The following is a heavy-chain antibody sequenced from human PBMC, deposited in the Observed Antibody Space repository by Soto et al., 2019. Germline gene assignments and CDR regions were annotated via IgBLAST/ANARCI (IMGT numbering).Heavy chain of an antibody. V-gene: IGHV1-18*01. D-gene: IGHD1-26*01. J-gene: IGHJ4*02. CDR3: ARTGRGVGATPLDY. Sequence: QVQLVQSGAEVKKPGASVKVSCKSSGYNLITHDITWVRQAPGQGLEWMGWIRVYKGNTNYAQHLQCRGTMTPDTSTSTAYMELRSLTSDDTALYYCARTGRGVGATPLDYWGQGTLVNVSS. CDR1: GYNLITHD. CDR2: IRVYKGNT.